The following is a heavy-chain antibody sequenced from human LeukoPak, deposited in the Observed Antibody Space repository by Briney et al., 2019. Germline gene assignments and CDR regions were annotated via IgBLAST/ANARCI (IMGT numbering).Heavy chain of an antibody. CDR1: GFTFSSYS. V-gene: IGHV3-21*01. Sequence: GGSLRLSCAASGFTFSSYSMNWVRQAPGKGLEWVSSISSSSSYIYYADSVKGRFTISRDNAKNSLYLQMNSLRVEDTAVYYCASSVGATSYFQHWGQGTLVTVSS. CDR2: ISSSSSYI. J-gene: IGHJ1*01. D-gene: IGHD1-26*01. CDR3: ASSVGATSYFQH.